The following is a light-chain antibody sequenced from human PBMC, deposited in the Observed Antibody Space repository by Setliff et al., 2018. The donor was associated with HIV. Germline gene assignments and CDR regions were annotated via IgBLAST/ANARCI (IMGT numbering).Light chain of an antibody. Sequence: QSALTQPPSVSGSPRQSVTISCTGTSSDVGSYNRVSWYQQSPGTAPKLMIYEVNYRPSGVPDRFPGSKSGNTASLTISGLQAEDEASYYCSSYTTSSTKNVFGTGTKV. CDR1: SSDVGSYNR. CDR3: SSYTTSSTKNV. V-gene: IGLV2-18*02. J-gene: IGLJ1*01. CDR2: EVN.